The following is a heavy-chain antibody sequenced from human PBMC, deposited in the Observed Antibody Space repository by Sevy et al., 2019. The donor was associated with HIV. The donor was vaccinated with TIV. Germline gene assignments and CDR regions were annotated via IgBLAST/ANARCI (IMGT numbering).Heavy chain of an antibody. CDR2: ISGSGGHT. CDR1: GFTLSSYA. V-gene: IGHV3-23*01. CDR3: AKVSSIVVVVAATPIDFDY. D-gene: IGHD2-15*01. Sequence: GGSLRLSCAASGFTLSSYAMSWVRQAPGKGLEWVSAISGSGGHTYYAYSVKGRFTISRDNSKNTLYLKMNSLRAEDTAVYYGAKVSSIVVVVAATPIDFDYWGQGTLVTVSS. J-gene: IGHJ4*02.